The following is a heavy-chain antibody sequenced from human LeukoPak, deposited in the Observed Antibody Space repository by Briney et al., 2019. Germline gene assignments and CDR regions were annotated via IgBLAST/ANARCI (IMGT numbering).Heavy chain of an antibody. Sequence: PGGSLRLSCAASGFTFSTYWMSWVRQAPGKGLEWVANIKQDGSEKYYVDSVKGRFTISRDNSKNTLYLQMNSLRAEDTAVYYCAKVYYDFWSGLTGTGFDPWGQGTLVTVSS. J-gene: IGHJ5*02. CDR1: GFTFSTYW. D-gene: IGHD3-3*01. V-gene: IGHV3-7*01. CDR3: AKVYYDFWSGLTGTGFDP. CDR2: IKQDGSEK.